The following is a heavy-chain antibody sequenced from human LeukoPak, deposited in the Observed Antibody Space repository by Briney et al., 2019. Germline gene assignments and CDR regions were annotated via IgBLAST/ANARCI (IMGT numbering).Heavy chain of an antibody. CDR1: GGSISSHY. CDR2: VSYGGST. Sequence: SETLSLTCTVSGGSISSHYWNWLRQPPGKGLEWIGYVSYGGSTSYNPSLKSRVTISVDTSKSQFSLKLSSVSAADTAVYYCARFADGYNFFDYWGQGTLVTVSS. CDR3: ARFADGYNFFDY. D-gene: IGHD5-24*01. J-gene: IGHJ4*02. V-gene: IGHV4-59*11.